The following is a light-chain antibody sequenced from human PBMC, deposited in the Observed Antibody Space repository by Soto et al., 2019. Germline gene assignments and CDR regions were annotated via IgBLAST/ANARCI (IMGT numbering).Light chain of an antibody. V-gene: IGLV1-44*01. J-gene: IGLJ1*01. CDR2: SNF. CDR3: AAWDGSLNGLYV. Sequence: QSVLTQAPSASGTPGQRVTISCSGSSSNAGSLSVDWYQHLPGAAPKLLIHSNFQRPSGVPDRFSGSKSGTSASLAINGLQSEDEADYYCAAWDGSLNGLYVFGTGTKLTVL. CDR1: SSNAGSLS.